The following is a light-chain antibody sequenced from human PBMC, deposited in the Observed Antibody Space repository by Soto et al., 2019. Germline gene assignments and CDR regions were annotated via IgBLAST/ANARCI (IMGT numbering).Light chain of an antibody. CDR1: QSISSW. Sequence: DIQMTQSPSTLSASVGDRVSITCRASQSISSWLAWYQQKPGKAPKLLISAASTLQSGVPSRFSGSGSGTDFTLTISCLQSEDFATYYCQQYYTYPRTFGQGTKVDIK. J-gene: IGKJ1*01. CDR2: AAS. CDR3: QQYYTYPRT. V-gene: IGKV1-5*01.